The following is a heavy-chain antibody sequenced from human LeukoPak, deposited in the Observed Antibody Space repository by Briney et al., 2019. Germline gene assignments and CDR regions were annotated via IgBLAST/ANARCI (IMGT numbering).Heavy chain of an antibody. J-gene: IGHJ4*02. CDR1: GGSISSGSYY. V-gene: IGHV4-61*02. Sequence: TLSLTCTVSGGSISSGSYYWSWLRQPAGTGLEWIGRIYTSGSTNYNPSLKSRVTISVDASKNQFSLKLSSVTAADTAVYYCAVEMAYPQRKGDFDYWGQGTLVTVSS. CDR3: AVEMAYPQRKGDFDY. D-gene: IGHD5-24*01. CDR2: IYTSGST.